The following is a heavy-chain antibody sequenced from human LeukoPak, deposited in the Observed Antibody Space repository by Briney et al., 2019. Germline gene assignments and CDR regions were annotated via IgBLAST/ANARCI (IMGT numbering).Heavy chain of an antibody. CDR2: IYYSGST. CDR3: ARQPTIIKSLDY. J-gene: IGHJ4*02. V-gene: IGHV4-39*01. Sequence: GSLRLSCAASGFTFSSYWMSWIRQPPGKGLEWIGSIYYSGSTYYNPSLKSRVTISVDTSKNQFSLKLSSVTAADTAVYYCARQPTIIKSLDYRGQGTLVTVSS. CDR1: GFTFSSYW. D-gene: IGHD5-24*01.